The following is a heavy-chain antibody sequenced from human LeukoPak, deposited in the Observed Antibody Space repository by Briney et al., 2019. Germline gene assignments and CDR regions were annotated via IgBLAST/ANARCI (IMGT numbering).Heavy chain of an antibody. Sequence: SETLSLTCGVYGGSLRGHYWSWIRQPPGKGLEWVGEINHSGSTNYNPSFWGRVTISVDTSKNQFFLKLNSVTAADTAVYYCARESDPITGYFYYYMDVWGGGTTVTVSS. CDR2: INHSGST. CDR3: ARESDPITGYFYYYMDV. CDR1: GGSLRGHY. D-gene: IGHD3-10*01. V-gene: IGHV4-34*01. J-gene: IGHJ6*03.